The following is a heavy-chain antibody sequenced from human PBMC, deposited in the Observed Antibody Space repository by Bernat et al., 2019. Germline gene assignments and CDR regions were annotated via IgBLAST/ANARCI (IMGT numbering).Heavy chain of an antibody. D-gene: IGHD4-23*01. J-gene: IGHJ2*01. V-gene: IGHV4-59*01. Sequence: QVQLQESGPGLVKPSETLSLTCTVSGGSISSYHWSWIRQPPGKGLEWIGYIYYSGSTNYNPSLKSPVTISVDTSKNLFSLKLTSVTAADTAVYYCASVFGGNSAYWYFDLWGRGTLVTVSS. CDR3: ASVFGGNSAYWYFDL. CDR1: GGSISSYH. CDR2: IYYSGST.